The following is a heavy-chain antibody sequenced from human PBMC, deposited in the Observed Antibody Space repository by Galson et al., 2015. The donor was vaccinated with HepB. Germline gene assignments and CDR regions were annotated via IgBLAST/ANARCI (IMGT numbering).Heavy chain of an antibody. Sequence: SLRFSCAASGFTFSYYAMSWVRQAPGKGLEWVSAITPSGDNTYSADSMKGRFTISRDNSQNTLFLQMNSLRADDTAIYFCAKVFPEKTDGWYRQALYYFDSWGQGTRVTVSS. V-gene: IGHV3-23*01. J-gene: IGHJ4*02. CDR2: ITPSGDNT. CDR3: AKVFPEKTDGWYRQALYYFDS. CDR1: GFTFSYYA. D-gene: IGHD6-19*01.